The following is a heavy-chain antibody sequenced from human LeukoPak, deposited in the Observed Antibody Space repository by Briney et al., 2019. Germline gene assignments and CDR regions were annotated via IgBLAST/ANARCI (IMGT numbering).Heavy chain of an antibody. CDR2: IKQDGSEK. CDR1: GFTFSSHW. V-gene: IGHV3-7*01. Sequence: PPGGSLRLSCAASGFTFSSHWMSWVRQAPGKGLEWVANIKQDGSEKYYVDSVKGRFTISRDNAKNALFLQMNSLRAADTAVYYCAREPHIAVVTHFDYWGKGTLVTVSS. CDR3: AREPHIAVVTHFDY. J-gene: IGHJ4*02. D-gene: IGHD6-19*01.